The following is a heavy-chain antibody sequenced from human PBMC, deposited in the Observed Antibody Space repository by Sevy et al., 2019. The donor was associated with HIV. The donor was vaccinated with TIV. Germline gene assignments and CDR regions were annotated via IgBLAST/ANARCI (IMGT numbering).Heavy chain of an antibody. V-gene: IGHV3-30*04. D-gene: IGHD1-26*01. CDR1: RFIFSNFA. Sequence: GGSLRLSCTVSRFIFSNFAMHWVRQAPGKGLEWVAVTSYDGSHKYYADSVKGRFTVSRDNSRNILSLEMSSLRRDDTAVYYCARGENDDEFFQYWGQGTLVTVSS. J-gene: IGHJ1*01. CDR2: TSYDGSHK. CDR3: ARGENDDEFFQY.